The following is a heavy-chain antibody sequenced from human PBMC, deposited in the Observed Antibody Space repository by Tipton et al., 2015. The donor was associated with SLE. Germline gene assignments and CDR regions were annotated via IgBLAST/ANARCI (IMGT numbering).Heavy chain of an antibody. CDR2: ISYDGSNK. Sequence: SLRLSCAASGFTFNSYAMHWVRQAPGKGLEWVAVISYDGSNKYYADSVKGRFTISRDNSKNTLYLQMNSLRAEDTAVYYCARDSPARGGGIAAAGALDYWGQGTLVTVSS. CDR3: ARDSPARGGGIAAAGALDY. V-gene: IGHV3-30*04. CDR1: GFTFNSYA. J-gene: IGHJ4*02. D-gene: IGHD6-13*01.